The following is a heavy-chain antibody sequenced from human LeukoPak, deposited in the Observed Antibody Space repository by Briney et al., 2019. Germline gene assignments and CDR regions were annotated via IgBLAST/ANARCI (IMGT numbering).Heavy chain of an antibody. J-gene: IGHJ4*02. CDR2: ISISSNYI. CDR1: GFTFSSYS. V-gene: IGHV3-21*01. D-gene: IGHD2-2*01. CDR3: ATGDRYCSSTSCPLDS. Sequence: GGSLRLSCAASGFTFSSYSMNWVRQAPGKGLEWVSSISISSNYIYYADSVKGRFTISRDNAKNSLYLQMNSLRAEDTTMYYCATGDRYCSSTSCPLDSWGQGTLVTVSS.